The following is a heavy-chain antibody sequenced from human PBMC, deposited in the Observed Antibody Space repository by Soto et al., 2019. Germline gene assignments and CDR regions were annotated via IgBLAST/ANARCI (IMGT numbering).Heavy chain of an antibody. J-gene: IGHJ4*02. Sequence: QVQLVQSGTEVKKPGSSVKVSCKASGGTFRNYPINWVRQAPGQGLEWMGSIFPLTDIPDYAQNFQARLTISADKSTSTAYMELSSLTSDDTPMYFCARGPLVVLNYFESWGQGTLVPFSS. CDR2: IFPLTDIP. CDR1: GGTFRNYP. V-gene: IGHV1-69*02. CDR3: ARGPLVVLNYFES.